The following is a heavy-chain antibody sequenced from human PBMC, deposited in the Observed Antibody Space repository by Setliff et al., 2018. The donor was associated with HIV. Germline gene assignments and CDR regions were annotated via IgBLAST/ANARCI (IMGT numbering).Heavy chain of an antibody. V-gene: IGHV4-39*02. D-gene: IGHD2-15*01. Sequence: SETLSLTCTVSGVSTTSSSYYWGWIRQPPGKGLDWIGYVYSSGSTYYNPSLKSRLTISVDTSKNHFPLRLTSVTAADSAVYYCARLLVAGMLFDYWGQGTLVTVSS. CDR3: ARLLVAGMLFDY. J-gene: IGHJ4*02. CDR1: GVSTTSSSYY. CDR2: VYSSGST.